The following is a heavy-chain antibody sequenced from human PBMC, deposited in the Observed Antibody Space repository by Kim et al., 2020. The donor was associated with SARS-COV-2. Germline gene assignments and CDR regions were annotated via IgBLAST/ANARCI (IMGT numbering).Heavy chain of an antibody. V-gene: IGHV3-23*01. CDR3: ANSYYDSSGYDDFDY. D-gene: IGHD3-22*01. J-gene: IGHJ4*02. Sequence: DSVKGRFTISRDNSKNTLYLQMNSLRAEDTAVYYCANSYYDSSGYDDFDYWGQGTLVTVSS.